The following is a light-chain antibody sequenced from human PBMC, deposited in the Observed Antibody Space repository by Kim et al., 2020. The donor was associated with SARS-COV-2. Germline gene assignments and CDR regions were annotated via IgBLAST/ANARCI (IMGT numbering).Light chain of an antibody. CDR3: MQGTNRPRT. Sequence: DVVMTQSPLSLPVTLGQPASIYCRCSKSLVRSDGNTWLSWFQQRPGQSPRRLIYKISNRDSGVPDRFSGSGSGTDFTLKISSLEAEDVGVYYCMQGTNRPRTFGGGTKVDIK. CDR2: KIS. CDR1: KSLVRSDGNTW. J-gene: IGKJ4*01. V-gene: IGKV2-30*02.